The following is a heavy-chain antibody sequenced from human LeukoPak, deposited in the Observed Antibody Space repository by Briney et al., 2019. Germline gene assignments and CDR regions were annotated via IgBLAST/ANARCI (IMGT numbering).Heavy chain of an antibody. V-gene: IGHV1-46*01. J-gene: IGHJ4*02. CDR3: ARIWDRYGFMDY. CDR1: GYGFTSYY. Sequence: EASVKVSCKASGYGFTSYYIHWVRQAPGQGLEWMGIINPSDGSTTYAQKFQGRVTMTRDTSTSTVYMELSSLRSDDTAVFYCARIWDRYGFMDYWGQGTLVTVSS. CDR2: INPSDGST. D-gene: IGHD5-18*01.